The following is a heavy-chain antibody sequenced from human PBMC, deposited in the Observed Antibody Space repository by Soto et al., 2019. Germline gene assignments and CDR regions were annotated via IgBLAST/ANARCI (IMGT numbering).Heavy chain of an antibody. CDR2: VYYRGST. V-gene: IGHV4-61*01. Sequence: SETLSLTCTVSGGSVSSGNYYWSWIRQPPWKGLEWIGYVYYRGSTNYNPSLKSRVTISVDTSKNQFSLKLSSVTAADTAVYYCARNFIAVVTPNWFDPWGQGTLVTVSS. CDR1: GGSVSSGNYY. CDR3: ARNFIAVVTPNWFDP. J-gene: IGHJ5*02. D-gene: IGHD6-19*01.